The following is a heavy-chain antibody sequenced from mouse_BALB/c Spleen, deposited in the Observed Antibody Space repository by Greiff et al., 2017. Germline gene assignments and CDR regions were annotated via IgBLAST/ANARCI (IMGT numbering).Heavy chain of an antibody. V-gene: IGHV1S137*01. CDR1: GYTFTDYA. CDR3: ARSYYSSSYGYAMDY. Sequence: VQLQQSGAELVRPGVSVKISCKGSGYTFTDYAMHWVKQSHAKSLEWIGVISTYNGDAGYNQKFKGKATMTVDKSSSTAYMELARLTSEDSAIYYGARSYYSSSYGYAMDYWGQGTSVTVSS. D-gene: IGHD1-1*01. CDR2: ISTYNGDA. J-gene: IGHJ4*01.